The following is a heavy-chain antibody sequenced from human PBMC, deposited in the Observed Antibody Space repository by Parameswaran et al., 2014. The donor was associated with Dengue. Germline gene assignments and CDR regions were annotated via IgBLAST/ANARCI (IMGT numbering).Heavy chain of an antibody. Sequence: VRQAPGQRLEWMGWINAGNGNTKYSQKFQGRVTITRDTSASTAYMELSSLRSEDTAVYYCAREGAPLLLWFGEDWFDPWGQGTLVTVSS. J-gene: IGHJ5*02. V-gene: IGHV1-3*01. D-gene: IGHD3-10*01. CDR2: INAGNGNT. CDR3: AREGAPLLLWFGEDWFDP.